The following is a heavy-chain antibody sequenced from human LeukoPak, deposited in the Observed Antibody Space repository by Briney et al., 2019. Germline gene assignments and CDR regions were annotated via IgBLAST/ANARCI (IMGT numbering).Heavy chain of an antibody. CDR3: TTDPGYSGYDFDY. V-gene: IGHV3-15*01. CDR2: IKSKTDGGTT. J-gene: IGHJ4*02. CDR1: GFTFRNPW. Sequence: PGGSLRLSCAGSGFTFRNPWMSWVRQAPGKGLEWVGRIKSKTDGGTTDYAAPVKGRFTISRDDSKNTLYLQMNSLKTEDTAVYYCTTDPGYSGYDFDYWGQGTLVTVSS. D-gene: IGHD5-12*01.